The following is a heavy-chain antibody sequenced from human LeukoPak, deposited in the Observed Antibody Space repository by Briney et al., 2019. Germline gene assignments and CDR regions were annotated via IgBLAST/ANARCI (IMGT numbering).Heavy chain of an antibody. CDR2: IFYSGTT. CDR3: ARYGAPFDS. Sequence: PSQTLSLTCTVYGGSISSGGYYWSWIRQHPGKGLEFIGYIFYSGTTYYNPSLKSRVSISLDTSLNQFSLKVISVTAADTAVYYCARYGAPFDSWGQGTLVTVSS. J-gene: IGHJ4*02. D-gene: IGHD4-17*01. V-gene: IGHV4-31*03. CDR1: GGSISSGGYY.